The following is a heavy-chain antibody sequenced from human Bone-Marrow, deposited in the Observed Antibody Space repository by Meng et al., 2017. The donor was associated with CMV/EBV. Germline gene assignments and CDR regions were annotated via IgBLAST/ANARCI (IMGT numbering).Heavy chain of an antibody. CDR3: ARGRDISS. D-gene: IGHD6-6*01. V-gene: IGHV3-30*04. Sequence: GGSWRLSCATSGFTFSSYAMHWVRQAPGKGLEWVAVISYDGSNKYYADSVKGRFTISRDNSKNTLYLQMNSLRAEDTAVYYCARGRDISSWGQGTLVTVSS. J-gene: IGHJ5*02. CDR1: GFTFSSYA. CDR2: ISYDGSNK.